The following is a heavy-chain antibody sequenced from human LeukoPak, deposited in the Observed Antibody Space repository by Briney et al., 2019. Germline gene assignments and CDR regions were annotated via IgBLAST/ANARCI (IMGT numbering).Heavy chain of an antibody. CDR3: ARTWRPYYYYGMDV. J-gene: IGHJ6*02. Sequence: GGSLRLSFAASGFTFSSYAMHWVRQAPGKGLGWVAVISYDGSNKYYADSVKGRFTISRDNSKNTLYLQMNSLRAEDTAVYYCARTWRPYYYYGMDVWGQGTTVTVSS. CDR1: GFTFSSYA. CDR2: ISYDGSNK. V-gene: IGHV3-30*04.